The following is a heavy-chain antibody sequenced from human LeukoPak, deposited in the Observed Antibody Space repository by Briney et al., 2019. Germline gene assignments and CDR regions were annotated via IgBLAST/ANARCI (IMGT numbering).Heavy chain of an antibody. Sequence: GGSLRLSCAASGFTFSRHAMSWVRQAPGKGLEWVSTSGLNSVNTLCAESVQGRFSISRDNSKNTLDLQMDNLRVDDTAVYYCAKGDDIGKHPTRAYYFDTWGQGTLVTVSS. J-gene: IGHJ4*02. CDR3: AKGDDIGKHPTRAYYFDT. CDR2: SGLNSVNT. D-gene: IGHD5-24*01. CDR1: GFTFSRHA. V-gene: IGHV3-23*01.